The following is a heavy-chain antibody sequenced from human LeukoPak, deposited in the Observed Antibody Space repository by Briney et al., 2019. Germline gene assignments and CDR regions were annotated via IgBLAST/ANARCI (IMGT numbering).Heavy chain of an antibody. CDR1: GFTFSSYG. CDR2: ISYDGSNK. D-gene: IGHD6-19*01. Sequence: GGSLRLSCAASGFTFSSYGMHWVRQAPGKGLEWVAVISYDGSNKYYADSVKGRFTISRDNSKNTLYLQMNSLRAEDTAVYYCAKDTGIAVAGTRLSHLDYWGQGTLVTVSS. CDR3: AKDTGIAVAGTRLSHLDY. J-gene: IGHJ4*02. V-gene: IGHV3-30*18.